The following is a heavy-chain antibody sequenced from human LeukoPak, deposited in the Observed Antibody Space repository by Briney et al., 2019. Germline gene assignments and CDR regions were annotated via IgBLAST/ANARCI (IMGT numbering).Heavy chain of an antibody. Sequence: ASVKVSCKASGYTFTSYGISWVRQATGQGLEWMGWMNPNSGNTGYAQKFQGRVTMTRNTSISTAYMELSSLRSEDTAVYYCARGLVVVVVAGYYGMDVWGQGTTVTVSS. D-gene: IGHD2-15*01. CDR2: MNPNSGNT. J-gene: IGHJ6*02. CDR3: ARGLVVVVVAGYYGMDV. CDR1: GYTFTSYG. V-gene: IGHV1-8*02.